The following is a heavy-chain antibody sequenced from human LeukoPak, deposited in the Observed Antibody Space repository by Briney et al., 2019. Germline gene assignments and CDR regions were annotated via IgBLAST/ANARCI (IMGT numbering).Heavy chain of an antibody. Sequence: PSETLSLTCTVSGGSISSYYWSWIRQPPGKGLEWIGYIYYSGSTNYNPSLKSRVTISVDTPKNQFSLKLSSVTAADTAVYYCARAYDSSGYLDYWGQGTLVTVSS. V-gene: IGHV4-59*01. D-gene: IGHD3-22*01. J-gene: IGHJ4*02. CDR1: GGSISSYY. CDR2: IYYSGST. CDR3: ARAYDSSGYLDY.